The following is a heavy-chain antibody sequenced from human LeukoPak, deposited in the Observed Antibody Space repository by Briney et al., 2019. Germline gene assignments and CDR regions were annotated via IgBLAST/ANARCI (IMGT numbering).Heavy chain of an antibody. Sequence: ASVKVSCQASGYTVSDFYLHWVRQAPGHGLEWMGWMNPDSDALIHAERFQGRVTMTWDTSIGTAYMELTRLTPDDTAVYYCATATVIHTRDSWGQGTLVTVSS. CDR3: ATATVIHTRDS. J-gene: IGHJ5*01. D-gene: IGHD1-1*01. CDR2: MNPDSDAL. V-gene: IGHV1-2*02. CDR1: GYTVSDFY.